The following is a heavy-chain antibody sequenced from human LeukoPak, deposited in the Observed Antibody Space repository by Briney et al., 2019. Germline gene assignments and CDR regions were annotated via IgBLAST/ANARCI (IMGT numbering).Heavy chain of an antibody. J-gene: IGHJ4*02. CDR1: GSTVTGYY. CDR2: IKPHCGGT. Sequence: ASVKLSCTASGSTVTGYYMHWVRQAPGQGLEWMGWIKPHCGGTNYAQKFQGRVPMTRDTSISAAYMELSRLRSDDTAVYYCARAPFAVFRYFDWFTSFDYWGQGTLVTVSS. CDR3: ARAPFAVFRYFDWFTSFDY. V-gene: IGHV1-2*02. D-gene: IGHD3-9*01.